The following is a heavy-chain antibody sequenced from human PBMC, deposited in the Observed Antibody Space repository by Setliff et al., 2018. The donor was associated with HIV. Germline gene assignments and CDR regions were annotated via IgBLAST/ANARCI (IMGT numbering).Heavy chain of an antibody. D-gene: IGHD5-12*01. J-gene: IGHJ4*01. CDR2: IYTDGST. Sequence: SETLSLTCAVSGGSISSSNWWSWVRQPPGKGLEWIGGIYTDGSTNYNPSFRSRVTISVDSSKNQFSLKLSSVTAADTAVYYCARDARWLQFPYFDYWGQGTLVTVSS. CDR1: GGSISSSNW. CDR3: ARDARWLQFPYFDY. V-gene: IGHV4-4*02.